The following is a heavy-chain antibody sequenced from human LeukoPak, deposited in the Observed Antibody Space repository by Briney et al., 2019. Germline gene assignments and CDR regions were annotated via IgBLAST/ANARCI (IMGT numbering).Heavy chain of an antibody. CDR1: GFTFSSCV. CDR3: ARDRAPGSWQGALDI. Sequence: PGGSLRLSCAASGFTFSSCVMSWVRQAPGKGLEWVANIKQDGSEKYYLDSVRGRFTISRDNAKNSLFLQMNSLRAEDTAVYYCARDRAPGSWQGALDIWGQGTMVTVSS. D-gene: IGHD1-26*01. V-gene: IGHV3-7*01. CDR2: IKQDGSEK. J-gene: IGHJ3*02.